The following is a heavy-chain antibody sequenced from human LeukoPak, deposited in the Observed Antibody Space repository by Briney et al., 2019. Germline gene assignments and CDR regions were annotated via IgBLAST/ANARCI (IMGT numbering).Heavy chain of an antibody. Sequence: SETLPLTCTVSGGSISSSSYYWGWIRQPPGKGLEWIGSIYYSGSTYYNPSLKSRVTISVDTSKNQFSLKLSSVTAADTAVYYCARIQRVGWYIGHWGQGTLVTVSS. CDR3: ARIQRVGWYIGH. CDR1: GGSISSSSYY. V-gene: IGHV4-39*01. D-gene: IGHD6-19*01. CDR2: IYYSGST. J-gene: IGHJ4*02.